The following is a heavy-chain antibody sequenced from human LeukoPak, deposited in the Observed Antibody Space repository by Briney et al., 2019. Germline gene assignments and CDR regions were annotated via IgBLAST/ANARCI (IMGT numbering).Heavy chain of an antibody. V-gene: IGHV1-18*01. J-gene: IGHJ5*02. CDR3: ARDGYKETLSFDP. CDR2: ISVDNGDT. D-gene: IGHD5-24*01. Sequence: GASVKVSCKASGYIFTNYGITWVRQAPGQGLEWMGWISVDNGDTKYAQEVQGRVTMTTDTSTSTAYMELRSLRSDDTAVYYCARDGYKETLSFDPWGQGTLVTVSS. CDR1: GYIFTNYG.